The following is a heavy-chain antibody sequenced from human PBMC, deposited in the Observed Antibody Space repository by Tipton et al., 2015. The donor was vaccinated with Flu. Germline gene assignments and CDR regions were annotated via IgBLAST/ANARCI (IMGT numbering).Heavy chain of an antibody. CDR2: ISSSSSYI. D-gene: IGHD3-10*01. J-gene: IGHJ6*02. CDR1: GFTFSSYS. V-gene: IGHV3-21*01. Sequence: TASGFTFSSYSMNWVRQAPGKGLEWVSSISSSSSYIYYADSVKGRFTISRDNAKNSLYLQMNSLRAEDTAVYYCARAPYRPNQGSGLQRRAGRSYYGMDVWGQGTTVTVSS. CDR3: ARAPYRPNQGSGLQRRAGRSYYGMDV.